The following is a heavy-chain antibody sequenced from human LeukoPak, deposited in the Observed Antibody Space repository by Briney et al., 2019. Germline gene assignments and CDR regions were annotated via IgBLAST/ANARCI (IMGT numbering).Heavy chain of an antibody. J-gene: IGHJ3*02. CDR2: INEDGGKT. CDR1: GFSFDDYP. D-gene: IGHD2-15*01. V-gene: IGHV3-43*02. Sequence: PGVSLRLSCAASGFSFDDYPMHWVRHAPGKGLEWVSLINEDGGKTFYADSVGGRFTISRDNSKNSLYLQMNSLRTEDTALYYCAKEIDTLGTNAFDIWGQGTIVTVSS. CDR3: AKEIDTLGTNAFDI.